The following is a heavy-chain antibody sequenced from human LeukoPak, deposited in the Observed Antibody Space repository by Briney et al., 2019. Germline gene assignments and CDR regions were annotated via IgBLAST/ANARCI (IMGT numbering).Heavy chain of an antibody. J-gene: IGHJ6*04. Sequence: PGGSLRLSCAASGFTFSSYEVNWVRQAPGKGLEWVSYISSSGSTIYYADSVKGRFTISRDNAKNSLYLQMNSLRAEDTAVYYCARAPQDPYCSSTSCYDNYYGMDVWGKGTTVTVSS. CDR2: ISSSGSTI. CDR3: ARAPQDPYCSSTSCYDNYYGMDV. V-gene: IGHV3-48*03. CDR1: GFTFSSYE. D-gene: IGHD2-2*01.